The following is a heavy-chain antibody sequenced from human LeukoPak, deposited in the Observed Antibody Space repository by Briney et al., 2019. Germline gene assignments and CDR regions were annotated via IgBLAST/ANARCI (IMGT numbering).Heavy chain of an antibody. CDR1: GFTFSSYA. Sequence: QPGGSLRLSCAASGFTFSSYAMSWVRQAPGKGLEWVSAISGSGGSTYYADSVKGRFTISRDNAKNSLYLQMNSLRAEDTAVYYCARPYYYDSSGYPTNFDYWGQGTLVTVSS. D-gene: IGHD3-22*01. V-gene: IGHV3-23*01. J-gene: IGHJ4*02. CDR2: ISGSGGST. CDR3: ARPYYYDSSGYPTNFDY.